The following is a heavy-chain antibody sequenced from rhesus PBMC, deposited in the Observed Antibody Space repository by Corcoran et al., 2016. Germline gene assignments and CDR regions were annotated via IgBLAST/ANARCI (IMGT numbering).Heavy chain of an antibody. D-gene: IGHD6-31*01. CDR2: IYGRGGSN. CDR3: ARDRVAAAYDY. V-gene: IGHV4S14*01. CDR1: GGSISGYYY. J-gene: IGHJ4*01. Sequence: QVQLQESGPGLVKPSETLSLTCAVSGGSISGYYYWSWIRQPPGKGLEWIGSIYGRGGSNYLTPSLKSRVTLSVDTSKHQCSLKLSSVTAADTAVYYCARDRVAAAYDYWGQGVLVTVSS.